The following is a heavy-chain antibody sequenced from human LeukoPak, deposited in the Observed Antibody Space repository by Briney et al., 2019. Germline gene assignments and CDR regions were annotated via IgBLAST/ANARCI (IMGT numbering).Heavy chain of an antibody. D-gene: IGHD3-22*01. CDR1: GFTFNSSW. CDR3: ASPRSGDRGGYHDPCDI. CDR2: INSDGTR. J-gene: IGHJ3*02. Sequence: GGSLRLSCAGSGFTFNSSWMHWVRHAPGKGLVWASRINSDGTRSYADSVKGRFTISRDNAKNTLFLQMNSLRVEDTAVYFCASPRSGDRGGYHDPCDIWGQGTMVTVSS. V-gene: IGHV3-74*01.